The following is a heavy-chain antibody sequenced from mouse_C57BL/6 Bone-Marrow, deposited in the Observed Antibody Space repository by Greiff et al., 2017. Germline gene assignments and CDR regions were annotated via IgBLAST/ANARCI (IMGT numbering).Heavy chain of an antibody. Sequence: VQLQQSDAELVKPGASVKISCKASGYTFTDYTIHWMKQRPEQGLEWIGYIYPSDGSTKYNEKFKGQATLTADKSSSTAYMQLNSLTSEDSAVYYCARTCCINYYYAMDYWGQGTSVTVSS. D-gene: IGHD2-1*01. CDR1: GYTFTDYT. J-gene: IGHJ4*01. CDR3: ARTCCINYYYAMDY. V-gene: IGHV1-78*01. CDR2: IYPSDGST.